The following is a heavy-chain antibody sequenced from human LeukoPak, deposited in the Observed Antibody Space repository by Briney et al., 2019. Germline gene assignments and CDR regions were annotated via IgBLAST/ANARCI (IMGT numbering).Heavy chain of an antibody. J-gene: IGHJ3*02. CDR3: ARADIVVVVAATAAFDI. CDR1: GGTFSSYA. Sequence: SVKVSFKASGGTFSSYAISWVRQAPGQGLEWMGGIIPIFGTANYAQKFQGRVTITADESTSTAYMELSSLRSEDTAVYYCARADIVVVVAATAAFDIWGQGTMVTVSS. CDR2: IIPIFGTA. D-gene: IGHD2-15*01. V-gene: IGHV1-69*01.